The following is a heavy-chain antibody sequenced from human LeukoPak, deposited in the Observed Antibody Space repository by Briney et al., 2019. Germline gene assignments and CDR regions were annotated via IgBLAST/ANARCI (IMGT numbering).Heavy chain of an antibody. D-gene: IGHD2-2*01. Sequence: SVKVSCKASGGTFSGYAICWVRQAPGQGLEWMGGIIPIFGTANYAQKFQGRVTITTDESTSTAYMELSSLRSEDTAVYYCARDSRGGYYFDYWGQGTLVIVSS. CDR3: ARDSRGGYYFDY. CDR1: GGTFSGYA. V-gene: IGHV1-69*05. CDR2: IIPIFGTA. J-gene: IGHJ4*02.